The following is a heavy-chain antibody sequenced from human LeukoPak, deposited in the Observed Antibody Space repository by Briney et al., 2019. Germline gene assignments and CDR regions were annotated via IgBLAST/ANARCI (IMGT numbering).Heavy chain of an antibody. V-gene: IGHV3-21*03. CDR3: ARRMGSSWYYFDY. Sequence: PGWSLRLSCAASGFTFSSYSMNWVRQAPGKGLEWVSSISSSSSYIYYADSVKGRFTISRDNAKNSLHLQVNSLRADDTAVYYCARRMGSSWYYFDYWGQGTLVTVSS. J-gene: IGHJ4*02. CDR1: GFTFSSYS. CDR2: ISSSSSYI. D-gene: IGHD6-13*01.